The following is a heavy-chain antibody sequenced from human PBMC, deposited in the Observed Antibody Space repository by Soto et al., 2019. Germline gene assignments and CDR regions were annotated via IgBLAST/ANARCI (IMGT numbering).Heavy chain of an antibody. CDR1: GFSFSDYY. D-gene: IGHD3-16*01. CDR2: ISSSGSVI. CDR3: AVTYLIGPSRPYYFDY. V-gene: IGHV3-11*01. Sequence: QVQLVESGGGLVKPGGSLRLSCAASGFSFSDYYMSWVRQARGKGLEWVSYISSSGSVIYTADSVKGRFTLSRDNAKHSLYLQMNSLRAEDTAVYYCAVTYLIGPSRPYYFDYWGQGTLVSVSS. J-gene: IGHJ4*02.